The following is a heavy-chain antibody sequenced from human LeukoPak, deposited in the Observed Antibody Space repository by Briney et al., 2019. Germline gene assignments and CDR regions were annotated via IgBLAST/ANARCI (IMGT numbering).Heavy chain of an antibody. CDR2: IREDGNEK. D-gene: IGHD1-26*01. CDR1: GFTFRKHW. V-gene: IGHV3-7*01. J-gene: IGHJ4*02. CDR3: VRDYRGGWNDY. Sequence: GGSLRLSCAATGFTFRKHWMSWVRQTVGKGLECVAKIREDGNEKHYVDSVKDRFTISRDNAKNSLFLQMNNLRVDDTAVYYCVRDYRGGWNDYWGQGTLVTVSS.